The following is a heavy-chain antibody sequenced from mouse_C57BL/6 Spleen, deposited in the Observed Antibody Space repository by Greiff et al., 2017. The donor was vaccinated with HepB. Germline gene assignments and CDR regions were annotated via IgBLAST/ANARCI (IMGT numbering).Heavy chain of an antibody. CDR3: ARYYYGSSYFDY. D-gene: IGHD1-1*01. Sequence: EVKLVESGGGLVQPGGSLSLSCAASGFTFTDYYMSWVRQPPGGALEWLGFIRNKANGYTTEYSASVKGRFTISRDNSQSSLYLQMNALRAEDSATYYCARYYYGSSYFDYWGQGTTLTVSS. CDR1: GFTFTDYY. V-gene: IGHV7-3*01. J-gene: IGHJ2*01. CDR2: IRNKANGYTT.